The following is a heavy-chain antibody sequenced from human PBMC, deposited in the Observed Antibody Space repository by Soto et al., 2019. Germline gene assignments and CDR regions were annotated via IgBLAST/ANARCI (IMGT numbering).Heavy chain of an antibody. J-gene: IGHJ6*02. V-gene: IGHV3-23*01. CDR1: GFTFSSYA. CDR2: ISGSGGST. CDR3: ARGYCSSTRCGMDV. Sequence: GGSLRLSCAASGFTFSSYAMSWVRQAPGKGLEWVSAISGSGGSTYYADSVKGRFTISRDNSKNTLHLQMNSLRAEDTAVYYCARGYCSSTRCGMDVWGQGTTVTVSS. D-gene: IGHD2-2*01.